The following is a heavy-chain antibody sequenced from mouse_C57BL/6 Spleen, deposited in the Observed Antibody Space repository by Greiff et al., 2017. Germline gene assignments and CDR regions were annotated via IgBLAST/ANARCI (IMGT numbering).Heavy chain of an antibody. CDR1: GFSLTSYG. CDR2: IWRGGST. J-gene: IGHJ2*01. D-gene: IGHD1-1*01. Sequence: VQRVESGPGLVQPSQSLSITCTVSGFSLTSYGVHWVRQSPGKGLEWLGVIWRGGSTDYNAAFMSRLSITKDNSKSQVFFKMNSLQADDTAIYYCAKGYYGSPYYFDYWGQGTTLTVSS. CDR3: AKGYYGSPYYFDY. V-gene: IGHV2-5*01.